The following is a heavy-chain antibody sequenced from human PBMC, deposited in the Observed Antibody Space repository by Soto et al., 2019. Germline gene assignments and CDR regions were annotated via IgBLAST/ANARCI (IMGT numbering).Heavy chain of an antibody. CDR3: ARGRYGDY. V-gene: IGHV1-18*01. J-gene: IGHJ4*02. CDR2: ISAHNGNT. Sequence: QVHLVQYGAEVKKPGASVKVSCKASGYTFTSYGITWVRQAPGQGLEWMGWISAHNGNTDYAQKLQGRVIVTRDTSTSTAYMELRSLRSDDTAVYYWARGRYGDYWGQGALVTVSS. CDR1: GYTFTSYG. D-gene: IGHD1-1*01.